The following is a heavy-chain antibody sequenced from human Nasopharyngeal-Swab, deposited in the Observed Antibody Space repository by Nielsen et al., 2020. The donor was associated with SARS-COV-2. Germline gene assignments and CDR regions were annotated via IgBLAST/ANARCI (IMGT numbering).Heavy chain of an antibody. Sequence: GESLKISCAASGFTFSSYAMSWVRQAPGKGLEWVSAISGSGGSTYYADSVKGRFTTSRDNSKNTLYLQMNSLRAEDTAVYYCAKDREATYYYGSGSFDYWGQGTLVTVSS. D-gene: IGHD3-10*01. V-gene: IGHV3-23*01. CDR3: AKDREATYYYGSGSFDY. J-gene: IGHJ4*02. CDR2: ISGSGGST. CDR1: GFTFSSYA.